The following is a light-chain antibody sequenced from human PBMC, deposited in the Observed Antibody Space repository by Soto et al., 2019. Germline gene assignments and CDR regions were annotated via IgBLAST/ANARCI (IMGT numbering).Light chain of an antibody. CDR2: AAA. V-gene: IGKV1-39*01. J-gene: IGKJ1*01. CDR3: QQTYSPPWT. Sequence: DIQMTQSPSSRSASVVDRVTITCRASQSIRSYLNWYQQKPGKAPKLLIYAAASLQSGVPSSFRGFGAGTDFTLTITRLQAEDFATYYCQQTYSPPWTFGQGTKVDIK. CDR1: QSIRSY.